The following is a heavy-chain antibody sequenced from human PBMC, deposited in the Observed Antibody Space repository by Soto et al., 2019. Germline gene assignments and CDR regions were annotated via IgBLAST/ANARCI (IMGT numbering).Heavy chain of an antibody. CDR3: ARDVIEAYYYYGMDV. Sequence: GGSLRLSCAASGFTFSDYYMSSIRQAPGKGLEWVSYISSSGSTIYYAYSVKGRFTISRDNAKNSLYLQMNSLRAEDTAVYYCARDVIEAYYYYGMDVWGQGTTVTVSS. CDR2: ISSSGSTI. D-gene: IGHD3-22*01. V-gene: IGHV3-11*01. CDR1: GFTFSDYY. J-gene: IGHJ6*02.